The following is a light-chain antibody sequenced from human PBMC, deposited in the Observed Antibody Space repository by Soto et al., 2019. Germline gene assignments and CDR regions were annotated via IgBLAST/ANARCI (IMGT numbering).Light chain of an antibody. CDR1: RRFRGL. CDR2: DAY. V-gene: IGKV3-20*01. CDR3: QQYGSSPLT. J-gene: IGKJ4*01. Sequence: EVVLTQSPVTLSLSPGERATLSCRASRRFRGLLAWYQQKPGQAPRLLIYDAYTRATGIPPRFSGSGSGTDFTLTISRLEPEDFAMYYCQQYGSSPLTFGGGTKVDIK.